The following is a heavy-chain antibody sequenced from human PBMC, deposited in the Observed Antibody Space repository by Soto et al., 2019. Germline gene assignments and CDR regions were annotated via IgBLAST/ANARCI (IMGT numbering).Heavy chain of an antibody. CDR2: ISSSSSYI. V-gene: IGHV3-21*01. Sequence: GGSLRLSCAASGFTFSSYSMNWVRQAPGKGLEWVSSISSSSSYIYYADSVKGRFTISRDNAKNSLYLQMNSLRAEDTAVYYCARWDGDSSGYYPSEYHYFDYWGQGTLVTVSS. D-gene: IGHD3-22*01. CDR1: GFTFSSYS. J-gene: IGHJ4*02. CDR3: ARWDGDSSGYYPSEYHYFDY.